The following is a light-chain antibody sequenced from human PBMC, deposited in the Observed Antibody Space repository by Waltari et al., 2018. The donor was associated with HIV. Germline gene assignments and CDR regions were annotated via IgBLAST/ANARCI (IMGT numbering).Light chain of an antibody. CDR3: QQSYTTPRT. Sequence: DIQMTQSPSSLSASVGDRVTLTRRARQPILRLLNWYQQRPGKAPNLLIDAASSVQSGVPSRFSGSGSGTDFTLTISNLQPEDVATYYCQQSYTTPRTFGQGTKVEIK. J-gene: IGKJ1*01. CDR2: AAS. CDR1: QPILRL. V-gene: IGKV1-39*01.